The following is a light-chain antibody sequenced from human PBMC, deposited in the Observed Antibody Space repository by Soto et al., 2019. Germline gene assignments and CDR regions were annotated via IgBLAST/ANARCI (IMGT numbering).Light chain of an antibody. CDR3: AAWDDSLSGLVV. Sequence: QSVLTQPPSASGTPGQRVTISCSGSSSNIGYNYVYWYQQLPGAAPKLLIYRNDQRPSGVPDRFSGSKSGTSASLAISGLRSEDEADYYCAAWDDSLSGLVVFGGGTKLTVL. CDR2: RND. CDR1: SSNIGYNY. J-gene: IGLJ2*01. V-gene: IGLV1-47*01.